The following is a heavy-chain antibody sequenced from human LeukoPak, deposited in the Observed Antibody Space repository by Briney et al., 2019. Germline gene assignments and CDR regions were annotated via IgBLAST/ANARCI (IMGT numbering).Heavy chain of an antibody. V-gene: IGHV1-2*02. CDR1: GYTFTGYY. J-gene: IGHJ3*02. CDR3: ARGLGYCSGGSCYFGAFDI. CDR2: INPNSGGT. Sequence: ASVKVSCKASGYTFTGYYMHWVRQAPGQGLEWMGWINPNSGGTNYAQKFQGRVTMTRDTSISTAYMGLSRLRSDDTAVYYCARGLGYCSGGSCYFGAFDIWGQGTMVTVSS. D-gene: IGHD2-15*01.